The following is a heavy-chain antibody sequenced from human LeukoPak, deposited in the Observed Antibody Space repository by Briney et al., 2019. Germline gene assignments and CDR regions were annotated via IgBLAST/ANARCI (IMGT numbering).Heavy chain of an antibody. Sequence: SAKVSCKASGGTFSSYAISWVRQAPGQGLEWMGRIIPILGIANYAQKFQGRVTITADKSTSTAYMELSSLRSEDTAVYYCAREGIVVVPAAMGYWGQGTLVTVSS. CDR1: GGTFSSYA. D-gene: IGHD2-2*01. J-gene: IGHJ4*02. V-gene: IGHV1-69*04. CDR2: IIPILGIA. CDR3: AREGIVVVPAAMGY.